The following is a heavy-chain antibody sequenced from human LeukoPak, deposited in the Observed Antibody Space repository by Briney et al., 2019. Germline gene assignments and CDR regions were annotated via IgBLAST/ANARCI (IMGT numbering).Heavy chain of an antibody. J-gene: IGHJ4*02. CDR2: ISSSGTTI. CDR3: ARVAQLWFGNDY. CDR1: GFSFSDYY. Sequence: GGSLRLSCAASGFSFSDYYMTWIRQAPAKGLEWVSYISSSGTTIYYADSVKGRFTISRDNAKNSLYLQMNSLGAEDTAVYYCARVAQLWFGNDYWGQGTLVTVSS. V-gene: IGHV3-11*04. D-gene: IGHD5-18*01.